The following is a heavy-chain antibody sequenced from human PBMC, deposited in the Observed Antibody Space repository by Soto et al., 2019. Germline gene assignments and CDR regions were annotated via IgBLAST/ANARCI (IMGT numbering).Heavy chain of an antibody. V-gene: IGHV3-21*01. CDR1: GFTFSSYS. J-gene: IGHJ3*02. D-gene: IGHD4-17*01. CDR3: ARTDYGDYVRGAFDI. CDR2: ISGSSSYI. Sequence: EVQVVESGGGLVKPGGSLRLSCAASGFTFSSYSMNWVRQAPGKGLEWVSCISGSSSYIYYADSVKGRFTISRDNAKNSLYLQMNSLRAEDTAVYYCARTDYGDYVRGAFDIWGQGTMDTVSS.